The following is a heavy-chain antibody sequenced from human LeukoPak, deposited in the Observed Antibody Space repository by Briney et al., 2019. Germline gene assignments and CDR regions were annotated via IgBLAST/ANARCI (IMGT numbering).Heavy chain of an antibody. CDR3: ARDPGTSYHDSSGYYLDY. CDR2: FDPEDGET. D-gene: IGHD3-22*01. V-gene: IGHV1-24*01. Sequence: GASVKVSCKVSGYTLTELSMHWVRQAPGKGLEWMGGFDPEDGETIYAQKFQGRVTMTEDTSTDTAYMELSSLRSEDTAVYYCARDPGTSYHDSSGYYLDYWGEGTLVTLPS. CDR1: GYTLTELS. J-gene: IGHJ4*02.